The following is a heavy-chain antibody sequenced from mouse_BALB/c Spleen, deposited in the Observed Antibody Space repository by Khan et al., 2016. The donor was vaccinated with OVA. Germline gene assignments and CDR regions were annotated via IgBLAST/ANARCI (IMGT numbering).Heavy chain of an antibody. CDR3: ARLAYFYDSEGFAY. CDR1: GFTFSTYG. Sequence: EVELVESGGDVVKPGGSLKLSCAASGFTFSTYGMSWVRQTPDKRLEWVATVSTGGHYTYYPDTVKGRFTISSDNAKDTLYLQMSSLKSEDTAMFYCARLAYFYDSEGFAYWGQGTLVTVSA. V-gene: IGHV5-6*01. J-gene: IGHJ3*01. D-gene: IGHD1-1*01. CDR2: VSTGGHYT.